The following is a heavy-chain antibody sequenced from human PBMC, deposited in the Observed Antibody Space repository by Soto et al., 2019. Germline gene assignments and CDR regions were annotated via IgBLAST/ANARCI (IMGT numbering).Heavy chain of an antibody. CDR1: GFTVSSNY. Sequence: PEGSLRLSCAASGFTVSSNYMSWVRQAPGKGLEWVSVIYSGGSTYYADSVKGRFTISRDNSKNTLYLQMNSLRAEDTAVYYCARDRSRNYYDSSGYSPWYFDYWGQGTLVTVSS. D-gene: IGHD3-22*01. CDR2: IYSGGST. J-gene: IGHJ4*02. V-gene: IGHV3-53*01. CDR3: ARDRSRNYYDSSGYSPWYFDY.